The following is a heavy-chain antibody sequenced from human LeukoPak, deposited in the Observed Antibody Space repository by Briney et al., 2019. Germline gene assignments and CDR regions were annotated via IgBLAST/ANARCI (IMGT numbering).Heavy chain of an antibody. CDR3: ARADDDFHI. Sequence: PSETLSLTCSVSGGSINNYYWSWIRQPPGKGLEWIGHIFYSGSTNYNPSLKSRVTISLVMSKNQISLKLSSVTTADTAMYYCARADDDFHIRGHGTTVTVSS. J-gene: IGHJ3*02. CDR2: IFYSGST. CDR1: GGSINNYY. V-gene: IGHV4-59*01. D-gene: IGHD6-19*01.